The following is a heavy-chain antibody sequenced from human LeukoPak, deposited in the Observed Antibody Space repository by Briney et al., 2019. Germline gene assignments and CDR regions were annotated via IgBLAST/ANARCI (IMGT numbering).Heavy chain of an antibody. Sequence: ASVKVSCKASGYTVTNYYMHWVRQAPGQVLEWMGIINPSGGSTSYAQKFQGRVTMTRDMSTSTVYMELSSLRSEDTAVYYCAGGGYSGYNPFDYWGQGTLVTVSS. CDR1: GYTVTNYY. V-gene: IGHV1-46*01. D-gene: IGHD5-12*01. CDR2: INPSGGST. J-gene: IGHJ4*02. CDR3: AGGGYSGYNPFDY.